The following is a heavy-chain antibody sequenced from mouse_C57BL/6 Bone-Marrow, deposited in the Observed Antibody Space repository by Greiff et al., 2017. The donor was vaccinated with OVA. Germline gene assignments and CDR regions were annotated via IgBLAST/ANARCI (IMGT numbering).Heavy chain of an antibody. V-gene: IGHV5-4*03. Sequence: EVKVVESGGGLVKPGGSLKLSCAASGFTFSSYAMSWVRQTPEKRLEWVATISDGGSYTYYPDNVKGRFTISRDNAKNNLYLQMSHLKSEDTAMYYCARLTGAYWYFDVWGTGTTVTVSS. CDR2: ISDGGSYT. J-gene: IGHJ1*03. CDR1: GFTFSSYA. D-gene: IGHD4-1*01. CDR3: ARLTGAYWYFDV.